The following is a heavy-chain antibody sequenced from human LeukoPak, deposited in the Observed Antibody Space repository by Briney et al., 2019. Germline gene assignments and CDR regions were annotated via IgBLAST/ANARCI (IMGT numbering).Heavy chain of an antibody. J-gene: IGHJ4*02. Sequence: GGSLRLSCAASGFTFSNAWMIWVRQAPGKGLEWVGRIRSKTDGETIHYAAPVKGRFTISRDDSENTLYLQMDSLKTEDTAVYYCTTDWVLRSFADYWGQGTLVTVSS. V-gene: IGHV3-15*01. CDR2: IRSKTDGETI. CDR1: GFTFSNAW. CDR3: TTDWVLRSFADY. D-gene: IGHD3-9*01.